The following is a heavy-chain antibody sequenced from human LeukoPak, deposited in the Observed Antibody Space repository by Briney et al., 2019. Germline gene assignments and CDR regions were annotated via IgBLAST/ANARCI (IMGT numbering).Heavy chain of an antibody. V-gene: IGHV3-74*01. D-gene: IGHD6-19*01. CDR3: AREPAARGGRSIAVADDAFDI. Sequence: PGGSLRLSCAASGFTFSSYWMHWVRQAPGKGLVWVSRINSDGSSTSYADSVKGRFTISRDNAKNTLYLQMNGLRAEDTAVYYCAREPAARGGRSIAVADDAFDIWGQGTMVTVSS. CDR1: GFTFSSYW. J-gene: IGHJ3*02. CDR2: INSDGSST.